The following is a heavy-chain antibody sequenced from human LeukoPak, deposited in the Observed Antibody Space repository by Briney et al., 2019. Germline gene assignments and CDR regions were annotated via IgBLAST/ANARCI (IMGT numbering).Heavy chain of an antibody. CDR1: GYSFTSYW. CDR3: ATPYPREYCSSTTCYFNY. D-gene: IGHD2-2*01. CDR2: IYPGDSDT. V-gene: IGHV5-51*04. Sequence: GESLKISCKGSGYSFTSYWIGWVRQLPGKGLEWMGIIYPGDSDTRYSPSFQGQVTISADKPISTTYLQWSSLKASDTAMYYCATPYPREYCSSTTCYFNYWGQGTLVTVSS. J-gene: IGHJ4*02.